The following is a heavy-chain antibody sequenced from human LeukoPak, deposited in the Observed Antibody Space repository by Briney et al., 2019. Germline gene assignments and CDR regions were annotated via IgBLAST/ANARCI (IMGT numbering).Heavy chain of an antibody. J-gene: IGHJ4*02. CDR2: ISDSGKTI. CDR3: VRRFDY. Sequence: GGSLRLSCPASGFTFSSHEMSWVRQPPGKGLEWVSYISDSGKTIYYADSVKGRFTISRDNARNALYLQMNSLRAEDTAVYYCVRRFDYWGQGNLVTVSS. V-gene: IGHV3-48*03. CDR1: GFTFSSHE.